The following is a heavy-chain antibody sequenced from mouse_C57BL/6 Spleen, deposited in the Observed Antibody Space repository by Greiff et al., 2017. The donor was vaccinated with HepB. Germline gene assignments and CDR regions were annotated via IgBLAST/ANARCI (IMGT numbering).Heavy chain of an antibody. V-gene: IGHV1-55*01. Sequence: QVQLQQPGAELVKPGASVKMSCKASGYTFTSYWITWVKQRPGQGLEWIGDIYPGSGSTNYNEKFKSKATLTVDTSSSTAYMQLSSLTSEDSAVYYCAITTVVATPYYFDYWGQGTTLTVSS. J-gene: IGHJ2*01. CDR2: IYPGSGST. CDR1: GYTFTSYW. D-gene: IGHD1-1*01. CDR3: AITTVVATPYYFDY.